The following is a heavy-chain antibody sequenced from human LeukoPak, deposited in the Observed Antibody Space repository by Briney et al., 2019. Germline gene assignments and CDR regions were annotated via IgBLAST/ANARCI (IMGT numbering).Heavy chain of an antibody. D-gene: IGHD2-15*01. V-gene: IGHV4-34*01. J-gene: IGHJ4*02. CDR3: ARGIVTWCSGGSCSRGYYFDY. CDR1: GGSFSSYY. CDR2: INHSGST. Sequence: SETLSLTCAVYGGSFSSYYWSWIRQPPGKGLEWIGEINHSGSTNYNPSLKSRVTISVDTSKNQFSLKLSSVTAADTAVYYCARGIVTWCSGGSCSRGYYFDYWGQGTLVTVSS.